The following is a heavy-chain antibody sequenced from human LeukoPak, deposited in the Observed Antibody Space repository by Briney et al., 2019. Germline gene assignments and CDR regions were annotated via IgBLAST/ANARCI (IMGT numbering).Heavy chain of an antibody. CDR2: ISSGGGNT. Sequence: GGSLRLSCAASGFTFSTYAMHWVRQAPGKGLEHVSSISSGGGNTYYADSVRGRFTISRDNSKNTLYLHMGSLKSEYMAVYHCAREEAPVGGSSFDYCGQETLVTASS. CDR3: AREEAPVGGSSFDY. CDR1: GFTFSTYA. D-gene: IGHD1-26*01. J-gene: IGHJ4*02. V-gene: IGHV3-64*02.